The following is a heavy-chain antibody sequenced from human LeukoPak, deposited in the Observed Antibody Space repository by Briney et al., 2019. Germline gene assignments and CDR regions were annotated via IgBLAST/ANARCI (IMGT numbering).Heavy chain of an antibody. CDR3: ASIAVAGGVLDY. J-gene: IGHJ4*02. D-gene: IGHD6-19*01. V-gene: IGHV3-66*01. Sequence: RSGGSLRLSCAASGFTVSSNYMSWVRQAPGKGLEWVSVIYSGGSTYYTDSVKGRFTISRDNSKNTLYLQMNSLRAEDTAVYYCASIAVAGGVLDYWGQGTLVTVSS. CDR2: IYSGGST. CDR1: GFTVSSNY.